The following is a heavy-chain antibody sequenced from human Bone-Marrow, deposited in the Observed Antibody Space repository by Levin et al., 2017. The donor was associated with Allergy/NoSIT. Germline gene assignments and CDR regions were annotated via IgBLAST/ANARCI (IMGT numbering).Heavy chain of an antibody. CDR3: AKEGDIVVQWFDP. CDR1: GFTFSSYA. Sequence: ASVKVSCAASGFTFSSYAMSWVRQAPGKGLEWVSAISGSGGSTYYADSVKGRFTISRDNSKNTLYLQMNSLRAEDTAVYYCAKEGDIVVQWFDPWGQGTLVTVSS. D-gene: IGHD2-15*01. CDR2: ISGSGGST. V-gene: IGHV3-23*01. J-gene: IGHJ5*02.